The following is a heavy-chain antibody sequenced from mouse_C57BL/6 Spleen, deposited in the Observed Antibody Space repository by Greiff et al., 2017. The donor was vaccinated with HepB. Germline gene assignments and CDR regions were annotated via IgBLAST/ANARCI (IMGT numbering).Heavy chain of an antibody. D-gene: IGHD4-1*01. V-gene: IGHV3-6*01. J-gene: IGHJ4*01. CDR2: ISYDGSN. CDR1: GYSITSGYY. Sequence: ESGPGLVKPSQSLSLTCSVTGYSITSGYYWNWIRQFPGNQLEWMGYISYDGSNNYNPSLKNRISITRDTSKNQFFLKLNSVTTEDTATYYCAKLVYAMDYWGQGTSVTVSS. CDR3: AKLVYAMDY.